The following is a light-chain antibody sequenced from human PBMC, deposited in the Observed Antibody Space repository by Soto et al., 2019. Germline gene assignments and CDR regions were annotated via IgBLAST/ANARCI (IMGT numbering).Light chain of an antibody. CDR2: DVS. V-gene: IGLV2-14*01. J-gene: IGLJ1*01. CDR3: SSYTSSSTLLYV. CDR1: SSDVGGYNY. Sequence: QSVLTQPPSVSAAPGQKVTISCTGTSSDVGGYNYVSWYQQHPGKAPKLMIYDVSNRPSGVSNRFSGSKSGNTASLTISGLQAEDEADYYCSSYTSSSTLLYVFGTGTKLTVL.